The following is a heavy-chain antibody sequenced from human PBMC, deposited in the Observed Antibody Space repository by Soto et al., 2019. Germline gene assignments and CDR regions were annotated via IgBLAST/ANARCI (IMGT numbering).Heavy chain of an antibody. CDR3: ARGRGYSYGHGDY. J-gene: IGHJ4*02. Sequence: QVQLVESGGGVVQPGRSLRLSCAASGFTFSSYGMHWVRQAPGKGLEWVAVIWHDGSNKYYADSVKGRFTISRDNSKNTLYMQMNSLRAEDTAVYYRARGRGYSYGHGDYWGQGTLVTVSS. CDR1: GFTFSSYG. CDR2: IWHDGSNK. V-gene: IGHV3-33*01. D-gene: IGHD5-18*01.